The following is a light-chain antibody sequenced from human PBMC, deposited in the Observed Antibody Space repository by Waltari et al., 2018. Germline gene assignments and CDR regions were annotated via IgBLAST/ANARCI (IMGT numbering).Light chain of an antibody. CDR1: QSVGGSY. J-gene: IGKJ5*01. CDR3: QQYGSSPGIT. Sequence: EFVLTQSPGTLSLSPRERATLSCRASQSVGGSYLAWYQQKPGQAPSLLIYGTFSRATGIPDRFSGSGSGTDFILTISRLEPEDFAVYYCQQYGSSPGITFGQGTRVEIK. V-gene: IGKV3-20*01. CDR2: GTF.